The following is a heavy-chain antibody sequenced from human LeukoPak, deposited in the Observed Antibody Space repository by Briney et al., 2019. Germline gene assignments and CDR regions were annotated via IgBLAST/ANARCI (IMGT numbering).Heavy chain of an antibody. D-gene: IGHD3-22*01. Sequence: GGSLRLSCAASGFTFSSYAMSWVRQAPGKGLEWVSAISGSGGSTYYADSVKGRFTISRDNSKNTLYLQMNSLRAEDTAVYYRARDTYYYDSSGYYYDYWGQGTLVTVSS. CDR1: GFTFSSYA. CDR3: ARDTYYYDSSGYYYDY. V-gene: IGHV3-23*01. J-gene: IGHJ4*02. CDR2: ISGSGGST.